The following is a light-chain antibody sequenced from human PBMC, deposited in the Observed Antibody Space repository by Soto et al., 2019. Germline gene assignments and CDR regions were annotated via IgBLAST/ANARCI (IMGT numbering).Light chain of an antibody. J-gene: IGKJ3*01. V-gene: IGKV1-27*01. Sequence: DIQMTQSPSSLSASVGDRINITCRASQGISNYLAWYQQNPGKVPKLLIYAASTLQSGVPSRFSGSGSGTDFTLTISSLQPEDFATYYCQNYNSAPLTVGPGTKVDIK. CDR1: QGISNY. CDR3: QNYNSAPLT. CDR2: AAS.